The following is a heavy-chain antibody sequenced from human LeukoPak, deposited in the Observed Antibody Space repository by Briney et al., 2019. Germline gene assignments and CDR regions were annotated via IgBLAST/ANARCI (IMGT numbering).Heavy chain of an antibody. CDR2: ISGSGGST. V-gene: IGHV3-23*01. Sequence: GGSLRLSCAASGFTFSSYAMSWVRQAPGKGLEWVSAISGSGGSTYYADSVKGRFTISRDNSKNTLYLQMNSPRAEDTAVYYCAKDLSYSSSSGFDYWGLGTLVTVSS. D-gene: IGHD6-6*01. CDR1: GFTFSSYA. CDR3: AKDLSYSSSSGFDY. J-gene: IGHJ4*02.